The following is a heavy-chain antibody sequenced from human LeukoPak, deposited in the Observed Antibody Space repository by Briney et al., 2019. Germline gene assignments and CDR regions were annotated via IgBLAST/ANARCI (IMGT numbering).Heavy chain of an antibody. D-gene: IGHD3-10*01. CDR2: IRYDGSNK. CDR3: AKDFPLYGSGSSAFDY. J-gene: IGHJ4*02. Sequence: PGGSLRLSGAASGFTFSSYGMHWVRQAPGKGLEWVAFIRYDGSNKYYAGSVKGRFTISRDNSKNTLYLQMNSLRAEDTAVYYCAKDFPLYGSGSSAFDYWGQGTLVTVSS. CDR1: GFTFSSYG. V-gene: IGHV3-30*02.